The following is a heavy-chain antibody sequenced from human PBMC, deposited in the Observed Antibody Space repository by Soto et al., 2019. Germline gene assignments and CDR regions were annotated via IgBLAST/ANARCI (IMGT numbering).Heavy chain of an antibody. V-gene: IGHV3-66*01. Sequence: EVQLVESGGGLVQPGGSLRLSCAASGFTVSSNYMSWVRQAPGKGLEWVSVIYSGGSTYYADSVKGRFTISRDNSKNTLYHQMNSLRAEDTAVYYCARGGGGYSYGLGYWGQGTLVTVSS. CDR1: GFTVSSNY. J-gene: IGHJ4*02. CDR2: IYSGGST. D-gene: IGHD5-18*01. CDR3: ARGGGGYSYGLGY.